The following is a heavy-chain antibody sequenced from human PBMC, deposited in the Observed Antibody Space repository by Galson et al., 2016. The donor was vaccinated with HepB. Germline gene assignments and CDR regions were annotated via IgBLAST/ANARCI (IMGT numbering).Heavy chain of an antibody. CDR2: VSSSGYS. D-gene: IGHD3-16*02. CDR1: GGSIKSYA. V-gene: IGHV4-59*08. J-gene: IGHJ4*02. CDR3: ASLVIGWSRGFEN. Sequence: LSLTCTVSGGSIKSYAWAWIRQPPGKGLEYMGYVSSSGYSSYRPSLTSRLSISVDTSNNQFSLTLASLTAADTAVYYCASLVIGWSRGFENWGQGILVTVSS.